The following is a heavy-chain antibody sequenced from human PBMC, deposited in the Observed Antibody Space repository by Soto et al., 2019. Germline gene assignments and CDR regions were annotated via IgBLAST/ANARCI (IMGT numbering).Heavy chain of an antibody. J-gene: IGHJ4*02. V-gene: IGHV1-69*13. CDR3: ARSATTVMTTGYFDY. CDR2: IIPIFGTA. D-gene: IGHD4-17*01. CDR1: GGTFSSYA. Sequence: ASVKVSCKASGGTFSSYAISWVRQAPGQGLEWMGGIIPIFGTANYAQKFQGRVTITADESTSTAYMELSSLRSEDTAVYYCARSATTVMTTGYFDYWGQGTLVTVSS.